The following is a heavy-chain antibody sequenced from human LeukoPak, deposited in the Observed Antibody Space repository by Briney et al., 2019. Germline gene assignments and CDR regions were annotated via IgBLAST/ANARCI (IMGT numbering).Heavy chain of an antibody. J-gene: IGHJ4*02. Sequence: SETLSLTCTVSGGPISSYYWSWIRQPPGKGLEWIGYIYYSGNTRYNPSLMSRVTISVDTSKNHFSLKLTSVTAADTAVYYCARHEVGYCSGGSCPYYFDYWGQGTLVTVSS. D-gene: IGHD2-15*01. CDR2: IYYSGNT. CDR1: GGPISSYY. CDR3: ARHEVGYCSGGSCPYYFDY. V-gene: IGHV4-59*08.